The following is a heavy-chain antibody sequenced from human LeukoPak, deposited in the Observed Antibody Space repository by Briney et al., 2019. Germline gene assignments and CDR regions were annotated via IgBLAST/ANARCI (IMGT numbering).Heavy chain of an antibody. Sequence: ASVKVSCKASGYTFTSYGISWVRQAPGQGLEWMGWISAYNGNTNYAQKLQGRDTMTTDTSTSTAYMELRSLRSDDTAVYYCARVLTYYDFWSGYHQYNWFDPWGQGTLVTVSS. V-gene: IGHV1-18*01. CDR1: GYTFTSYG. D-gene: IGHD3-3*01. CDR2: ISAYNGNT. J-gene: IGHJ5*02. CDR3: ARVLTYYDFWSGYHQYNWFDP.